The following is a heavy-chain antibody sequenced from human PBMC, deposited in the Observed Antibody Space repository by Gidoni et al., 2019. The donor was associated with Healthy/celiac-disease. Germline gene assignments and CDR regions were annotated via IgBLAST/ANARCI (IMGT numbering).Heavy chain of an antibody. CDR2: ISYDGSNK. Sequence: QVQLVESGGGVVQPGRSLRLSCAASGFTFSSYAMHWVRQAPGKGLEWVAVISYDGSNKYYADSVKGRFTISRDNFKNTLYLQMNSLRAEDTAVYYCARDPYYYDSSGYYDYWGQGTLVTVSS. CDR3: ARDPYYYDSSGYYDY. CDR1: GFTFSSYA. D-gene: IGHD3-22*01. J-gene: IGHJ4*02. V-gene: IGHV3-30-3*01.